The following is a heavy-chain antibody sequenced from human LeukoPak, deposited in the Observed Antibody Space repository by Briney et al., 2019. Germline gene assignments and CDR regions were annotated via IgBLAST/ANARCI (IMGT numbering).Heavy chain of an antibody. V-gene: IGHV3-66*01. Sequence: GGSLRLSCAASGFTVSSNYMSWVRQAPGKGLEWVSVIYSGGSTYYADSVKGRFTISRDNSKNTLYLQMNSLRAEDTAVYYCARSGPCSGGSCYSDYLDYWGQGTLVTVSS. CDR3: ARSGPCSGGSCYSDYLDY. D-gene: IGHD2-15*01. CDR2: IYSGGST. CDR1: GFTVSSNY. J-gene: IGHJ4*02.